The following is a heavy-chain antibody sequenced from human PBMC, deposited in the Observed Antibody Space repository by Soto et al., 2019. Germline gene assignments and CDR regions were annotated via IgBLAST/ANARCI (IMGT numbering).Heavy chain of an antibody. Sequence: PGGSLRLSCAASGFTFSSYWMSWVRQPPGKGLEWVANIKEDGSEKNYVDSVRGRFTISRDNAKNSLYLQMNTLRAEDTAVYYCARDGTPGNYWGQGTLVTVSS. CDR1: GFTFSSYW. V-gene: IGHV3-7*03. D-gene: IGHD2-15*01. J-gene: IGHJ4*02. CDR2: IKEDGSEK. CDR3: ARDGTPGNY.